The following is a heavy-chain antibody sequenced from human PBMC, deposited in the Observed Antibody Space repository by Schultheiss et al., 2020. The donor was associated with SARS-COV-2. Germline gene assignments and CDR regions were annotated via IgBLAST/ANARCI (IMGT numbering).Heavy chain of an antibody. CDR3: ARGGEPGPFDY. CDR2: IYYSGST. J-gene: IGHJ4*02. V-gene: IGHV4-59*12. Sequence: SETLSLTCTVSGGSISSYYWSWIRQPPGKGLEWIGYIYYSGSTNYNPSLKSRVTMSVDTSKNQFSLKLSSVTAADTAVYYCARGGEPGPFDYWGQGTLVTVSS. CDR1: GGSISSYY. D-gene: IGHD1-14*01.